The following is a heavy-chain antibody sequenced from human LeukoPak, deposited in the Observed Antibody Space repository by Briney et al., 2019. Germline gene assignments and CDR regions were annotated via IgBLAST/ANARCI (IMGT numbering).Heavy chain of an antibody. CDR3: ARNYYDVLTGVRS. D-gene: IGHD3-9*01. CDR2: ISSGGTT. J-gene: IGHJ4*02. CDR1: GFTVSTNY. V-gene: IGHV3-53*01. Sequence: GGSLRLSCAASGFTVSTNYMSWVRQAPGKGLEWVSLISSGGTTYYADSVKGRFTISRDNSKNTLYLQMNSLRAEDTAVYYCARNYYDVLTGVRSWGQGTLVIVSS.